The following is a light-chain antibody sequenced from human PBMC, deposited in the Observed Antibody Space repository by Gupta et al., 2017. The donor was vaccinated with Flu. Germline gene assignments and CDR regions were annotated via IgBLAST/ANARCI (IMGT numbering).Light chain of an antibody. Sequence: DIQMTQSPSTLSASVGDRVTITCRASQSISTWFVWYQQKPGKAPKLLISKASNLESGVPSTFSGSGSGTEFTLTISSLQPEGFATYYCQQYSSYPLTFGGGTKVEIK. CDR2: KAS. V-gene: IGKV1-5*03. J-gene: IGKJ4*01. CDR1: QSISTW. CDR3: QQYSSYPLT.